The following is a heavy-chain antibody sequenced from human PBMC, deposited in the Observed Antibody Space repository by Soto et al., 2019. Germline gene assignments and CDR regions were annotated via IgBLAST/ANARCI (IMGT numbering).Heavy chain of an antibody. CDR1: GGSFSGYY. CDR3: AVRAPSYYYYYYMDV. Sequence: PSETLSLTCAVYGGSFSGYYWSWIRQPPGKGLEWIGEINHSGSTNYNPSLKSRVTISVDTSKNQFSLKLSSVTAADTAVYYCAVRAPSYYYYYYMDVWGKGTTVTVS. CDR2: INHSGST. J-gene: IGHJ6*03. V-gene: IGHV4-34*01.